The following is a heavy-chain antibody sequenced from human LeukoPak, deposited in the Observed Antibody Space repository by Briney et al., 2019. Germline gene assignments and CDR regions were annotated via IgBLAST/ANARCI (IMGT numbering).Heavy chain of an antibody. J-gene: IGHJ6*03. CDR1: GGAISSYY. Sequence: SETLSLTCTVSGGAISSYYWSWIPQPAGKALEWIGRIYTSGSTNYNPSLKSRVTMSVDTSKNQFSLKLSSVTAADTAVYYCARARLELRQDYYYYMDVWGKGTTVTVSS. D-gene: IGHD1-7*01. CDR2: IYTSGST. V-gene: IGHV4-4*07. CDR3: ARARLELRQDYYYYMDV.